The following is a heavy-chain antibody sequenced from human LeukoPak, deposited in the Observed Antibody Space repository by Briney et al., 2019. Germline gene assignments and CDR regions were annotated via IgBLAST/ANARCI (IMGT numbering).Heavy chain of an antibody. CDR3: ARDSSGYLPGD. Sequence: ASVKVSCKASGYIFTSYYMHWVRQAPGQGLEWMGIINPSGGSTSYAQKFQGRVTMTRDTSTSTVYMELSSLRSEDTAVYYCARDSSGYLPGDWGQGTLVTVSS. J-gene: IGHJ4*02. CDR1: GYIFTSYY. V-gene: IGHV1-46*01. D-gene: IGHD3-22*01. CDR2: INPSGGST.